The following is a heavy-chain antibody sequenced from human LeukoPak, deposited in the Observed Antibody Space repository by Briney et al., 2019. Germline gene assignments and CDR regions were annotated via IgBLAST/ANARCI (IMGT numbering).Heavy chain of an antibody. Sequence: QPGGSLRLSCVASGFSFSTYEMSWVRQAPGKGLEWVAYISTSGSSVYYADSLKGRFTVSRDNAKSSLFLQVGSLTVADTAVYYCARVGREVTTGYFDDWGQGTLVAVSS. CDR2: ISTSGSSV. V-gene: IGHV3-48*03. D-gene: IGHD2-21*02. CDR1: GFSFSTYE. CDR3: ARVGREVTTGYFDD. J-gene: IGHJ4*02.